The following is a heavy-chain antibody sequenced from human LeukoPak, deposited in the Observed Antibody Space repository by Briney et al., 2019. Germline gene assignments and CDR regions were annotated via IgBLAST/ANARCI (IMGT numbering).Heavy chain of an antibody. V-gene: IGHV3-64*01. CDR2: IGSDGDST. CDR3: AREGSPGTYDC. CDR1: GFTVITYT. D-gene: IGHD6-13*01. J-gene: IGHJ4*02. Sequence: GGALILSCAASGFTVITYTMHWVRQAPGKGLESFSAIGSDGDSTYYANSVKGRFSISRDNSKNTLYLQMYSLIAEYVAVYYCAREGSPGTYDCWGQGTLVTVSS.